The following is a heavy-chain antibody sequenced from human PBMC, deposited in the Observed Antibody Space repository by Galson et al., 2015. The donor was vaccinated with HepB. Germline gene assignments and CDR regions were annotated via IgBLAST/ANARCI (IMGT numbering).Heavy chain of an antibody. CDR1: GGTFSSYA. CDR2: IIPIFGTA. J-gene: IGHJ6*03. CDR3: AREFSGSYPAYYMDV. V-gene: IGHV1-69*13. Sequence: SVKVSCKASGGTFSSYAISWVRQAPGQGLEWMGGIIPIFGTANYAQKFQGRVTITADESTSTAYMELSSLRSEDTAVYYCAREFSGSYPAYYMDVWGKGTTVTVSS. D-gene: IGHD1-26*01.